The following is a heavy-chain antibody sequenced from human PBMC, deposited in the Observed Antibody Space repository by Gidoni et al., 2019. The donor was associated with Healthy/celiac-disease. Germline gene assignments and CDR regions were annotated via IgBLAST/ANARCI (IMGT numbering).Heavy chain of an antibody. CDR1: GFPFSSYE. CDR3: ARGGGYDSSGYYSRGSYYFDY. V-gene: IGHV3-48*03. J-gene: IGHJ4*02. D-gene: IGHD3-22*01. Sequence: EVQLVESGGGLVQPGGSLRLSCAASGFPFSSYEMNWVRQAPGKGLEWVSYISSSGSTIYYADSVKGRFTISRDNAKNSLYLQMNSLRAEDTAVYYCARGGGYDSSGYYSRGSYYFDYWGQGTLVTVSS. CDR2: ISSSGSTI.